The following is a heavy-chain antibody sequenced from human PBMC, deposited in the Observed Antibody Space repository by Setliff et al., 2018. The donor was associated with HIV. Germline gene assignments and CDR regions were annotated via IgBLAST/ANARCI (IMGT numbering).Heavy chain of an antibody. CDR2: IIPIFGTA. V-gene: IGHV1-69*13. CDR3: ARARGYSYGGFDYYGMDV. Sequence: SVKVSCKASGGTFSSYAISWVRQAPGQGPEWMGGIIPIFGTANYAQKFQGRVTITADESTSTAYMELSSLRSEDTAVYYCARARGYSYGGFDYYGMDVWGQGTTVTVSS. J-gene: IGHJ6*02. CDR1: GGTFSSYA. D-gene: IGHD5-18*01.